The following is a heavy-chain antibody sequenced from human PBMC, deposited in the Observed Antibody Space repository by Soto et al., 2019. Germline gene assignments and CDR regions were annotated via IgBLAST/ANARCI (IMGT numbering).Heavy chain of an antibody. CDR3: AHRVLRTVFGLVTTTAIYFDF. D-gene: IGHD3-3*01. CDR2: IYWDDAK. Sequence: QITLNESGPTVVRPTETLTLTCRFSGFSLTTSGVGVGWIRQSPGKAPEWLALIYWDDAKRYSASLKSRLTITEDTCKNKLVQTVSDLDPMDTATYYCAHRVLRTVFGLVTTTAIYFDFWGQGTPVAVSS. CDR1: GFSLTTSGVG. V-gene: IGHV2-5*02. J-gene: IGHJ4*02.